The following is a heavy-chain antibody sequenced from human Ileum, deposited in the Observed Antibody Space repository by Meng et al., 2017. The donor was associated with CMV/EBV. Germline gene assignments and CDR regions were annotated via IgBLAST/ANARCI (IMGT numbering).Heavy chain of an antibody. V-gene: IGHV3-48*04. J-gene: IGHJ6*02. Sequence: GESLKISCAASGFTFSRNWMHWIRQAPGKGLEWVSYISSSSSTIYYADSVKGRFTISRDNAKNSLYLQMNSLRAEDTAVYYCAREVAGSGMDVWGQGTTVTVSS. D-gene: IGHD2-15*01. CDR2: ISSSSSTI. CDR1: GFTFSRNW. CDR3: AREVAGSGMDV.